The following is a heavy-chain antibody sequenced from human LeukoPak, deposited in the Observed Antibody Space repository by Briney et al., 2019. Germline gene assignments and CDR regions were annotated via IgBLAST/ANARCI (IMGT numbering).Heavy chain of an antibody. CDR2: ISAYNGNT. CDR3: ASRIAVDYGMDV. Sequence: ASVKVSCKASGYTFTSYGISWVRQAPGQGLEWMGWISAYNGNTNYAQKLQGRVAMTTDTSTSTAYMELRSLRSDDTAVYYCASRIAVDYGMDVWGQGTTVTVSS. J-gene: IGHJ6*02. D-gene: IGHD6-19*01. CDR1: GYTFTSYG. V-gene: IGHV1-18*01.